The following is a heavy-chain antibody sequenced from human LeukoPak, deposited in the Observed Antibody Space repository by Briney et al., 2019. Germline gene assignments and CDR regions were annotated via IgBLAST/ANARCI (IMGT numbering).Heavy chain of an antibody. Sequence: QSGGSLRLSCAASGFTFSSYGMHWVRQAPGKGLEWVAIISYDGSNKYYADSVKGRFTISRDNSNNTLYLQMNGLRADDTAVYYCARDFAYDYVWGSYRSFDYWGREPWSPSPQ. D-gene: IGHD3-16*02. J-gene: IGHJ4*02. CDR1: GFTFSSYG. V-gene: IGHV3-30*03. CDR3: ARDFAYDYVWGSYRSFDY. CDR2: ISYDGSNK.